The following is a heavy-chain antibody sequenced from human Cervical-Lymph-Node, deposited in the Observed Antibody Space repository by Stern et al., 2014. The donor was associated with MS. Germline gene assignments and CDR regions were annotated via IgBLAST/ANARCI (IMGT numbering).Heavy chain of an antibody. CDR2: ITPISGTA. CDR1: GGTLSNYG. CDR3: ASIVFYSIGWLNYYYNGMDV. Sequence: QVQLGQSGAEVKKPGSSVKVSCKASGGTLSNYGINWVRQAPGQGLQWMGGITPISGTADYAQKFQGRGTTTADETTNTAHMELSNLRSEDTAVYYCASIVFYSIGWLNYYYNGMDVWGQGTPVTVSS. J-gene: IGHJ6*02. V-gene: IGHV1-69*01. D-gene: IGHD6-19*01.